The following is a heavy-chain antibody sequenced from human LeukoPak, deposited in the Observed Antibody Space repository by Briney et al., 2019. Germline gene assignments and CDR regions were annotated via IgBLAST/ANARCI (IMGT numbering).Heavy chain of an antibody. Sequence: GGSLKLSCEASGFTFSIYEMNWVRQAPGKGLVWVSRINSDGSSTTYADSVKGRFTISRDNGQNTLYLQMNSLRAEDTAVYYCAREGRGYSYAFEYWGQGTLVTVSS. CDR3: AREGRGYSYAFEY. D-gene: IGHD5-18*01. V-gene: IGHV3-74*01. CDR1: GFTFSIYE. CDR2: INSDGSST. J-gene: IGHJ4*02.